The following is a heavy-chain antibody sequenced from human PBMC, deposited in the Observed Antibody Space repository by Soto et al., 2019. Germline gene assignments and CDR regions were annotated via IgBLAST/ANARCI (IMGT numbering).Heavy chain of an antibody. CDR1: GYTFTGYY. CDR2: INPNSGGT. D-gene: IGHD6-13*01. Sequence: GASVKVSCKASGYTFTGYYMHWMRQAPGQGLEWMGWINPNSGGTNYAQKFQGRVTMTRDTSISTAYMELSRLRSDDTAVYYCARGLAAAGTLYYYYGMDVWGQGTTVTVSS. V-gene: IGHV1-2*02. J-gene: IGHJ6*02. CDR3: ARGLAAAGTLYYYYGMDV.